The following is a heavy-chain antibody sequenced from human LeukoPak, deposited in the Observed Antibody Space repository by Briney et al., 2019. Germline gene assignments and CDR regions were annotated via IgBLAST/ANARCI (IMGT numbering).Heavy chain of an antibody. CDR3: AADRQEGGSGSYWFDP. Sequence: SETLSLTCTISGGSITTYYWSWIRQSAGKGLESIGNVYHSGSTTYNPSLKTRVTMSVDTSKNQFSLRLTSVTAADTAVYYCAADRQEGGSGSYWFDPWGQGTLVTVSS. CDR2: VYHSGST. V-gene: IGHV4-59*01. D-gene: IGHD3-10*01. CDR1: GGSITTYY. J-gene: IGHJ5*02.